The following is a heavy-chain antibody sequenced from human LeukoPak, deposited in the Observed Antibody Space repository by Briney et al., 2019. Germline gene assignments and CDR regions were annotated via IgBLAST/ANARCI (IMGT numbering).Heavy chain of an antibody. CDR2: IYISGST. Sequence: PSETLSLTCGVSGGSIRSYFWSWIRHPAGKGLEWIGRIYISGSTKYNPSLKSRVTMSIDTSKNQFSLNLSSVTAADTAVYYCATFYDGSGYYFGYWGQGTLVSVSS. V-gene: IGHV4-4*07. CDR1: GGSIRSYF. D-gene: IGHD3-22*01. J-gene: IGHJ4*02. CDR3: ATFYDGSGYYFGY.